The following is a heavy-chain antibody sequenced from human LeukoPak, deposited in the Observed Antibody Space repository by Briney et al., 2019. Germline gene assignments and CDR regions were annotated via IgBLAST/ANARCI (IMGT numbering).Heavy chain of an antibody. CDR1: GFTFSSYW. J-gene: IGHJ4*02. Sequence: WGSLRLSCAASGFTFSSYWMSWVRQAPGKGLEGVANIKQDGSEKYYVDSVKGRFTISRDNAKNSLYLQMNSLRAEDTAVYYCARDYDYGDFLYYLDYWGQGTLVTVSS. D-gene: IGHD4-17*01. V-gene: IGHV3-7*01. CDR3: ARDYDYGDFLYYLDY. CDR2: IKQDGSEK.